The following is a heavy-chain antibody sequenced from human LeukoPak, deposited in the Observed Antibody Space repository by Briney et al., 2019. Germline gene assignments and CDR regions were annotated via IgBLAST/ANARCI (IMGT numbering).Heavy chain of an antibody. J-gene: IGHJ4*02. Sequence: GGSLGLFCSTSGFTFRNYWVSWVRQTPGKGLEWVANIKEDGSDKYYVDSLKGRFTISRDNAKNSLYLQMNSLRAEDTAVYYCAKDRTRQAYWGQGTLVTVSS. D-gene: IGHD3-3*01. CDR1: GFTFRNYW. CDR3: AKDRTRQAY. V-gene: IGHV3-7*03. CDR2: IKEDGSDK.